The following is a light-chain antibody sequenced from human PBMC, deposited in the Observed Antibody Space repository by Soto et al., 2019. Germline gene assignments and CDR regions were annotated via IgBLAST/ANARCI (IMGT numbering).Light chain of an antibody. CDR1: QSISSY. CDR3: QQTYSIPLT. CDR2: AAS. Sequence: DIQMTQSPSSLSASRGDGVPMACRASQSISSYLNWYQHKPGKPPNLLMYAASSLKPGVPSRFSGSGSGTDFTLTISSLQPEDFATYYCQQTYSIPLTFGGGTKVEI. V-gene: IGKV1-39*01. J-gene: IGKJ4*01.